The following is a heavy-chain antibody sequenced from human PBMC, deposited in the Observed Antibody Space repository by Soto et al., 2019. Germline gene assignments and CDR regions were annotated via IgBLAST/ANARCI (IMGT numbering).Heavy chain of an antibody. D-gene: IGHD3-9*01. CDR3: ARGLVIRPYYYHGMDV. Sequence: QVQLQESGTGLVKPSQTLSLTCTVSGGSISSGDYFWSWIRQSPGKVLEWIGYISSIGSTYYNPSLKSRVSVSRDTSKNQFSLKLSSVTTTDTAVYYCARGLVIRPYYYHGMDVWGQGTTVTVSS. J-gene: IGHJ6*02. CDR2: ISSIGST. V-gene: IGHV4-30-4*01. CDR1: GGSISSGDYF.